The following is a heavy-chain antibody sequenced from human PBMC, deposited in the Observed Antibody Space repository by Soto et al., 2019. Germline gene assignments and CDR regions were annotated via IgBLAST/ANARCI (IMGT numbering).Heavy chain of an antibody. V-gene: IGHV3-33*01. CDR2: IWYDGSNK. Sequence: QVQLVESGGGVVQPGRSLRLSCEASGFTFSSYGMHWVRQAPGKGLEWVAVIWYDGSNKYYADSVKGRFTISRDNSKNTLYLQMNSLRAEDTAVYYCARAQEARYYYYGMDVWGQGTTVTVSS. J-gene: IGHJ6*02. CDR3: ARAQEARYYYYGMDV. CDR1: GFTFSSYG.